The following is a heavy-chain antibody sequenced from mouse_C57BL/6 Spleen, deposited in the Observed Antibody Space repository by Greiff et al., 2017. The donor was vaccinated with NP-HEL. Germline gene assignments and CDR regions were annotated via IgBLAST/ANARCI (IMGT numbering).Heavy chain of an antibody. CDR1: GYTFNSYW. CDR3: ARDYYGTYWYFDV. V-gene: IGHV1-61*01. Sequence: QVQLQQPGAELVTPGSSVKLSCKASGYTFNSYWMHWVKQRPGQGLEWIGNIYPSDSETPYNHTFKDKATLTVDQSSSTAYMQLSRLTSEDSAVYYCARDYYGTYWYFDVWGTGTTVTVAS. CDR2: IYPSDSET. D-gene: IGHD1-1*01. J-gene: IGHJ1*03.